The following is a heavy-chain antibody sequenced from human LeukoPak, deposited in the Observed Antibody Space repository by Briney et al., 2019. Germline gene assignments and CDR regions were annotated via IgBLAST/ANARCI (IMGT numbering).Heavy chain of an antibody. CDR3: ARGKSYDSSGYYYEARGYYFDY. V-gene: IGHV4-39*07. J-gene: IGHJ4*02. D-gene: IGHD3-22*01. CDR1: GGSISSSSYY. CDR2: IYYSGST. Sequence: PSETLSLTCTVSGGSISSSSYYWGWIRQPPGKGLEWIGSIYYSGSTYYNPSLKSRVTIPVDTSKNQFSLKLSSVTAADTAVYYCARGKSYDSSGYYYEARGYYFDYWGQGTLVTVSS.